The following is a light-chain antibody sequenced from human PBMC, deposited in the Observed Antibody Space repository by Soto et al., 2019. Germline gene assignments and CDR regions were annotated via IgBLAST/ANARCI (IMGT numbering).Light chain of an antibody. CDR1: QSISNW. Sequence: IHMTQSSSTLPASVGHRVTIIRRASQSISNWLAWYQQKKGTAPKLLIYHASTLESGVPSRFSGSGYGTEFNLTISSLQTDDFATYYCQQYNSYSWTFGQGTKVDIK. J-gene: IGKJ1*01. CDR3: QQYNSYSWT. CDR2: HAS. V-gene: IGKV1-5*02.